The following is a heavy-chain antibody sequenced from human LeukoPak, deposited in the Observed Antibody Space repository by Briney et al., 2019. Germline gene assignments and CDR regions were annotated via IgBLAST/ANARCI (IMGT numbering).Heavy chain of an antibody. CDR1: GFTFSDYS. CDR3: AKVRYCSGVNCYPDDN. Sequence: GGSLRLSCAASGFTFSDYSMHWVRQAPGKGLNWVAFIRYDGKNKYYADSVKGRYTISRDNSKNTLYLEMSSLRAEDTAVYYCAKVRYCSGVNCYPDDNWGQGTLVTVSS. J-gene: IGHJ4*02. V-gene: IGHV3-30*02. CDR2: IRYDGKNK. D-gene: IGHD2-15*01.